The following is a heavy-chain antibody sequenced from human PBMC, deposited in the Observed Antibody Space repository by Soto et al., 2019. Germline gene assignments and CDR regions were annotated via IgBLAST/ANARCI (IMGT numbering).Heavy chain of an antibody. CDR3: ASMVRGVIYWFDP. Sequence: GESLKISCKGSGYSFTSYWISWVRQMPGKGLEWMGRIDPSDSYTNYSPSFQGHVTISADKSISTAYLQWSSLKASDTAMYYCASMVRGVIYWFDPWGQGTLVTVSS. CDR2: IDPSDSYT. CDR1: GYSFTSYW. D-gene: IGHD3-10*01. J-gene: IGHJ5*02. V-gene: IGHV5-10-1*01.